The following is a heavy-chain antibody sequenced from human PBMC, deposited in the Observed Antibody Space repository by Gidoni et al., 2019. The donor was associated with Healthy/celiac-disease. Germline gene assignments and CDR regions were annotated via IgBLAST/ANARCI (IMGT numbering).Heavy chain of an antibody. D-gene: IGHD3-10*01. V-gene: IGHV5-10-1*03. CDR1: GYSFTSYW. Sequence: EVQLVQSGAEVKKPGESLRISCKGSGYSFTSYWISWVRQMPGKGLEWMGRIDPSDSYTNDSPSFQGHVTISADKSISTAYLQWSSLKASDTAMYYCVAYGSGSYPYWYFDLWGRGTLVTVSS. J-gene: IGHJ2*01. CDR2: IDPSDSYT. CDR3: VAYGSGSYPYWYFDL.